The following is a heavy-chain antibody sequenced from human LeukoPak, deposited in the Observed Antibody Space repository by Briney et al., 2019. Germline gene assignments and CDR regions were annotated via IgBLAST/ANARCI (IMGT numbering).Heavy chain of an antibody. CDR2: INSDGSST. CDR3: AREWAIAD. D-gene: IGHD6-13*01. Sequence: GGSLRLSCAASGFXFSSYWIHWVRQAPGKGLVWASRINSDGSSTSYADSVKGRFTISRDNAKNTLYLQMNSLRAEDTAVYYCAREWAIADWGQGTLVTVSS. CDR1: GFXFSSYW. J-gene: IGHJ4*02. V-gene: IGHV3-74*01.